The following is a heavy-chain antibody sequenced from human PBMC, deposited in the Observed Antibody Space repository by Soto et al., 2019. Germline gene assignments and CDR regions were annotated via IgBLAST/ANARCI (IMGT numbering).Heavy chain of an antibody. V-gene: IGHV1-18*01. CDR1: GYTFTTYG. CDR3: ARAATVTSPFDY. D-gene: IGHD4-17*01. CDR2: ISAYNDNT. Sequence: QVHLVQSGAEVKKPGASVKVSCKASGYTFTTYGISWVRQAPGQGLEWMGWISAYNDNTNYAQKFQGRVTMTTDTSTTKAYMELRSLRFDDTAMYYCARAATVTSPFDYWGQGTLVTVSS. J-gene: IGHJ4*02.